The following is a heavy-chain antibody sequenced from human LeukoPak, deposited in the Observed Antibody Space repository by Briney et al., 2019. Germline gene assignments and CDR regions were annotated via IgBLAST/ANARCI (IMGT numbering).Heavy chain of an antibody. CDR1: GFTFDDYA. CDR3: AKASSSSRFYYMDV. D-gene: IGHD6-13*01. CDR2: ISWNSGNI. Sequence: PGGSLRLSCAASGFTFDDYAMHWVRQAPGKGLEWVSGISWNSGNIGYADSVKGRFTISRDNAKNSLYLQMNSLRAEDMALYYCAKASSSSRFYYMDVWGKGTTVTVSS. J-gene: IGHJ6*03. V-gene: IGHV3-9*03.